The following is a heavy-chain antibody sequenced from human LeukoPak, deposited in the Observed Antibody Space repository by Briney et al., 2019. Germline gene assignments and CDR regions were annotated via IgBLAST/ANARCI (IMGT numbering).Heavy chain of an antibody. J-gene: IGHJ3*02. Sequence: TSETLSLTCTVSGDSISSGSWWSWVRQPPGKGLEWIGEVYHTGSTKYSPSLKSRVTISVDKSKNQFSLKLSSVTAADTAVYYCARHPLEYCTNGVCYGDAFDIWGQGTMVTVSS. V-gene: IGHV4-4*02. CDR1: GDSISSGSW. CDR2: VYHTGST. D-gene: IGHD2-8*01. CDR3: ARHPLEYCTNGVCYGDAFDI.